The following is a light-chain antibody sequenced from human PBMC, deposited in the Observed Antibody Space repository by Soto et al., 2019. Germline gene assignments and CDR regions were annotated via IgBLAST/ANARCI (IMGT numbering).Light chain of an antibody. CDR2: DAS. CDR1: QSVSSY. Sequence: EIVLTQSPATLSLSPGERATLSCRASQSVSSYLAWYQQKPGQAPRLLIYDASNRATGIPARFSGSGSGTDLTLTIGSLEPEDFAVYYCQQRSNWSVTFGGGTKVEIK. CDR3: QQRSNWSVT. V-gene: IGKV3-11*01. J-gene: IGKJ4*01.